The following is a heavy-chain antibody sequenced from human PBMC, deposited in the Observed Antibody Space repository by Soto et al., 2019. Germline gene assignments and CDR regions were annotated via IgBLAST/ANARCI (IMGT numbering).Heavy chain of an antibody. CDR1: GGSISSGNYY. CDR2: IYSTGSS. Sequence: SETLSLTCTVSGGSISSGNYYWSWIRQSPGKGLEWIGYIYSTGSSYYNPSLRSRVSMSVDTSKNQFSLRLSSVTAADTAVYYCATRMGPPLWGQGTLVTVSS. CDR3: ATRMGPPL. J-gene: IGHJ4*02. V-gene: IGHV4-30-4*01.